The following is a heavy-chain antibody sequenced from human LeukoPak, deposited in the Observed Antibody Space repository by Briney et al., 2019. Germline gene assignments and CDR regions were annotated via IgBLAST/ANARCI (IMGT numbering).Heavy chain of an antibody. CDR3: AKVTKDIVATSTTGETYYYYMDV. J-gene: IGHJ6*03. V-gene: IGHV3-30*02. Sequence: GGSLRLSCAASGFTFSSYGMHWVRQAPGKGLEWVAFIRYDGSNKYYADSVKGRFTISRDNSKNTLYLQMNSLRAEDTAVYYCAKVTKDIVATSTTGETYYYYMDVWGKGTTVTISS. D-gene: IGHD5-12*01. CDR1: GFTFSSYG. CDR2: IRYDGSNK.